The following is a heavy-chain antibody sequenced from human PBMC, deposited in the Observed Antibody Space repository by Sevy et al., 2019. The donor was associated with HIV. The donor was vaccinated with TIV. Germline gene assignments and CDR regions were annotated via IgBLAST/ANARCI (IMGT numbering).Heavy chain of an antibody. CDR2: MNPNSGNT. J-gene: IGHJ4*02. CDR3: AGRYYDFWSGLYYFDY. Sequence: ASVKVSCKASGYTFTSYDINWVRQATGQGLEWMGWMNPNSGNTGYAQKFQGRVTMTRNTSISTAYMELSSLRSEDTAVYYCAGRYYDFWSGLYYFDYWGQGTLVTVSS. V-gene: IGHV1-8*01. D-gene: IGHD3-3*01. CDR1: GYTFTSYD.